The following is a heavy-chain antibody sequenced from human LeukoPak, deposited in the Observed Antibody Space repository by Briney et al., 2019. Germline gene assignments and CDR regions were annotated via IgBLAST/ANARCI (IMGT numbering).Heavy chain of an antibody. Sequence: KSSETLSLTCAVSGYAIGSNYFWGWIRQPPGKGLEWIGSIHHRGTTYYNPSLKGRLTISLDTSKNQFSLNLTSMTASDTAVYYCSRETAGTTIDFWGQGRLVAVSS. CDR2: IHHRGTT. CDR3: SRETAGTTIDF. D-gene: IGHD5-18*01. V-gene: IGHV4-38-2*01. J-gene: IGHJ4*02. CDR1: GYAIGSNYF.